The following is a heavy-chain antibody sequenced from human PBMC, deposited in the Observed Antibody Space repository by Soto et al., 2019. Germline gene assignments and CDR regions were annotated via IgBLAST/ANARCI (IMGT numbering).Heavy chain of an antibody. CDR1: GYTFTSYY. V-gene: IGHV1-69*06. CDR3: ASYVLRFLEWLPRYYYYGMDV. CDR2: IIPIFGTA. Sequence: GASVKVSCKASGYTFTSYYMHWVRQAPGQGLEWMGGIIPIFGTANYAQKFQGRVTITADKSTSTAYMELSSLRSEDTAVYYCASYVLRFLEWLPRYYYYGMDVWGQGTAVTVSS. J-gene: IGHJ6*02. D-gene: IGHD3-3*01.